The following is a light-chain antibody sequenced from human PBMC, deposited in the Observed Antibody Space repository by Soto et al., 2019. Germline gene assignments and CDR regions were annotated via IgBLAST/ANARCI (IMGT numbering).Light chain of an antibody. CDR3: HT. J-gene: IGKJ5*01. V-gene: IGKV1-5*01. Sequence: DIQMTQSPSTLSASVGDRVTITCRASQSISSWLAWYQQNPGKAPKLLIYDAYSLQSGVPSRFSGSGSGTEFPLTISSLQPEDVATYHCHTFGQGTRLEIK. CDR2: DAY. CDR1: QSISSW.